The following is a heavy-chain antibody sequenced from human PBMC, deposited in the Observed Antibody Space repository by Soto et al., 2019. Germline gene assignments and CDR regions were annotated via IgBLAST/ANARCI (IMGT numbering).Heavy chain of an antibody. D-gene: IGHD5-18*01. CDR2: IYPGDSDT. CDR1: GYTFTNYW. CDR3: ARPDTAMVRDAFDI. Sequence: GESLKISCRGSGYTFTNYWIGWVRQMPGKGLEWMGIIYPGDSDTRYSPSFQGQVTISADKSISTAYLQWSSLKASDTAMYYCARPDTAMVRDAFDIWGQGTMVTVSS. J-gene: IGHJ3*02. V-gene: IGHV5-51*01.